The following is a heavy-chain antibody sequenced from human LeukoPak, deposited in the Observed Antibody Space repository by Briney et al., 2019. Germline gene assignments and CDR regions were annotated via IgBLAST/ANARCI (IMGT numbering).Heavy chain of an antibody. Sequence: SETLSLTCAVYGGSFGGYYWSWIRQPPGKGLEWIGEINHSGSTNYNPSLKSRVTISVDTSKNQFSLKLSSVTAADTAVYYCARASGATDWFDPWGQGTLVTVSS. J-gene: IGHJ5*02. V-gene: IGHV4-34*01. CDR1: GGSFGGYY. CDR3: ARASGATDWFDP. CDR2: INHSGST.